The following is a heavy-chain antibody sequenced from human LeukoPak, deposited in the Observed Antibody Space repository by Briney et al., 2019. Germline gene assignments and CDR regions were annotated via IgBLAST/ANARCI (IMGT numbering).Heavy chain of an antibody. V-gene: IGHV3-74*03. J-gene: IGHJ4*02. CDR1: GFTFSSSW. D-gene: IGHD1-26*01. Sequence: GGSLRLSCAVSGFTFSSSWMHWVRQAPGKGLVWVARINNDGSSTTYADSVKGRFTISRDNAKSTVYLHMNSLRAEDTAVYYCARESGRSYYLNYWGQGNLVTVSS. CDR3: ARESGRSYYLNY. CDR2: INNDGSST.